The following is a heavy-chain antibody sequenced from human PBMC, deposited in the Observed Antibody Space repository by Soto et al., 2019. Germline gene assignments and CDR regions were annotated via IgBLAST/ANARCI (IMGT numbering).Heavy chain of an antibody. J-gene: IGHJ4*02. CDR2: INHSGST. D-gene: IGHD2-21*01. CDR1: GGSFSGYY. V-gene: IGHV4-34*01. Sequence: SETLSLTCAVYGGSFSGYYWSWIRQPPGKGLEWIGEINHSGSTNYNPSLKSRVTISVDTSKNQFSLKLSSVTAADTAVYYCARGRRLWGLFDYWGQGTLVTVSS. CDR3: ARGRRLWGLFDY.